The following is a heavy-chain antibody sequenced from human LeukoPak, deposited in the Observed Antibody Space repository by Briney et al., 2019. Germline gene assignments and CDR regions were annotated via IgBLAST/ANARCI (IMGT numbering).Heavy chain of an antibody. CDR3: ARGHGVAHQTVVVQAAMDWQAYYYHGIYA. CDR1: AGTFSICA. J-gene: IGHJ6*02. V-gene: IGHV1-69*13. Sequence: AAVKVSFNSSAGTFSICANTMKRHAPGQGLEWMGGIIPIFGTANYAQKFQGRVTITADESTSTAYMELSSLRSEDTAVYYCARGHGVAHQTVVVQAAMDWQAYYYHGIYATGPGTTVTVSS. D-gene: IGHD2-2*01. CDR2: IIPIFGTA.